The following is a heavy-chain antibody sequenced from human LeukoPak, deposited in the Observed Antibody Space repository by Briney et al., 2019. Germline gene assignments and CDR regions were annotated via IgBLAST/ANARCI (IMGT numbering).Heavy chain of an antibody. CDR2: IWYDGSNK. J-gene: IGHJ4*02. D-gene: IGHD6-13*01. CDR3: ARVSGYSGTWYVDY. V-gene: IGHV3-33*01. Sequence: GRSLTLSCVSSGFTFKSYGMHWVRQAPGKGLEWVAIIWYDGSNKYYADFVKGRFTTSRDNSKNTLYLQMNSLRADDTAVYYCARVSGYSGTWYVDYWGQGTLVTVPS. CDR1: GFTFKSYG.